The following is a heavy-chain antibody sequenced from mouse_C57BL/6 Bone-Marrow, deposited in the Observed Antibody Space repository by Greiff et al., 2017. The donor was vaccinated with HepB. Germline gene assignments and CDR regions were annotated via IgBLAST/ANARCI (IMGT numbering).Heavy chain of an antibody. V-gene: IGHV1-18*01. D-gene: IGHD2-4*01. J-gene: IGHJ2*01. Sequence: EVQLQQSGPELVKPGASVKIPCKASGYTFTDYNMDWVKQSHGKSLEWIGDINPNNGGTIYNQKFKGKATLTVDKSSSTAYMELRSLTSEDTAVYYCARSLTMITPYFDYWGQGTTLTVSS. CDR2: INPNNGGT. CDR1: GYTFTDYN. CDR3: ARSLTMITPYFDY.